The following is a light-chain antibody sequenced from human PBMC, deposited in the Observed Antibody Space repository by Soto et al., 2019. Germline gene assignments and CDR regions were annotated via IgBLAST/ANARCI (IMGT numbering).Light chain of an antibody. Sequence: QSALTQPASVSGSPGQSITISCTGTSSDVGGYNYVSWYQQHPGKAPELMIYDVSSRPSGVSNRFSGSKSGNTASLTISGLQAEDEADYYRSSYTGSATLVFGGGTKLTVL. V-gene: IGLV2-14*03. J-gene: IGLJ2*01. CDR1: SSDVGGYNY. CDR2: DVS. CDR3: SSYTGSATLV.